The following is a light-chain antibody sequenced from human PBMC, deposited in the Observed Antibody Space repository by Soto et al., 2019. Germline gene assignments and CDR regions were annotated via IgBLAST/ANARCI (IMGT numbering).Light chain of an antibody. CDR2: AAF. J-gene: IGKJ1*01. V-gene: IGKV1-39*01. Sequence: DIQMTQSPSSLSASVGDRVTITCRASQRTGSYLNWYQQKPGKAPKLLIYAAFRLQSGVPSRFTGSGSGADFTLTISSLQPEDFATYYCQQANSFPRTFGQGTKVEI. CDR1: QRTGSY. CDR3: QQANSFPRT.